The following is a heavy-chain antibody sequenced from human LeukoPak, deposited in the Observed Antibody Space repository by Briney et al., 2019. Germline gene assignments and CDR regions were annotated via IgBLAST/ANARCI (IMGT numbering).Heavy chain of an antibody. Sequence: ASVKVSCKASGYTFTSYDFNWLRQATGQGPEWMGWMNPNSGATGYAQKFQGRVTMTRSASINTAYMELTNLRSEDTAVYYCARGLDLTWWTPFDYWGQGTLVTVSS. J-gene: IGHJ4*02. V-gene: IGHV1-8*01. D-gene: IGHD2-8*02. CDR2: MNPNSGAT. CDR1: GYTFTSYD. CDR3: ARGLDLTWWTPFDY.